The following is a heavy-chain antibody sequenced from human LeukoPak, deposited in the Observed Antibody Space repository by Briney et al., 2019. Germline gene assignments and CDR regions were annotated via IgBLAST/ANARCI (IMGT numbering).Heavy chain of an antibody. Sequence: PGGSLRLSCAASGFAFSFYAMSWVRQAPGKGPEWVSTINASGGNTYFAGSVKGRFTISRDNSKNTVYLQLNSLRAEDTAVYYCAKPISGGLAATGDWFHPWGQGTLVTVSS. D-gene: IGHD6-25*01. CDR3: AKPISGGLAATGDWFHP. CDR2: INASGGNT. V-gene: IGHV3-23*01. J-gene: IGHJ5*02. CDR1: GFAFSFYA.